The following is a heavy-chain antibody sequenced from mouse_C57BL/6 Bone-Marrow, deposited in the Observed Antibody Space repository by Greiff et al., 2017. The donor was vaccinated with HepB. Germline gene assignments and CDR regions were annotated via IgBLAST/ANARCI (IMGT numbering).Heavy chain of an antibody. CDR3: ARRRHYCGSSSYYFDY. CDR1: GFTFSSYG. CDR2: ISSGGSYT. D-gene: IGHD1-1*01. J-gene: IGHJ2*01. V-gene: IGHV5-6*01. Sequence: EVQGVESGGDLVKPGGSLKLSCAASGFTFSSYGMSWVRQTPDKRLEWVATISSGGSYTYYPDSVKGRFTISRDNAKNTLYLQMSSLKSEDTAMYYCARRRHYCGSSSYYFDYWGQGTTLTVSS.